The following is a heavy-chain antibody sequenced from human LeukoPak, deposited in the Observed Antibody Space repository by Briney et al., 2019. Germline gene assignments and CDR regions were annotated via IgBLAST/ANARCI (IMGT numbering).Heavy chain of an antibody. CDR1: GYTFTDYY. D-gene: IGHD1-26*01. V-gene: IGHV1-69-2*01. CDR3: ATGLLVGATS. Sequence: ASVKVSCKASGYTFTDYYMHWAPQARGKGLERMGRVDPEDGETIYAEKFQGRVTITADTSTDTAYMELSSLRSEDTAVYYCATGLLVGATSWGQGTLVTVSS. J-gene: IGHJ4*02. CDR2: VDPEDGET.